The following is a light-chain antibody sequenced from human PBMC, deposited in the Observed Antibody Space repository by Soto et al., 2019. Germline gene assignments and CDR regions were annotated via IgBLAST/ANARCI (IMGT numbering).Light chain of an antibody. Sequence: DIQLTQSPSFLSASLGDRVTITCRASQGSGSYLAWYQQKPGKAPRLLIYAASTLQSGVPSRFSGSGSDTEFTLTISSLQPDDFATYYCQHYNSYGTFGQGTKVDIK. CDR1: QGSGSY. CDR2: AAS. CDR3: QHYNSYGT. J-gene: IGKJ1*01. V-gene: IGKV1-9*01.